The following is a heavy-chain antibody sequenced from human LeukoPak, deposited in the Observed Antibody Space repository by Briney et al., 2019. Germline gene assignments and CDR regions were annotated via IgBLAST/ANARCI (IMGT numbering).Heavy chain of an antibody. CDR3: ASGFEYYYDSSGYFDP. CDR2: IYSGGST. D-gene: IGHD3-22*01. J-gene: IGHJ5*02. Sequence: GGSLRLSCAASGFTVSSNYMSWVHQAPGKGLEWVSVIYSGGSTYYADSVKGRFTISRDNSKNTLYLQMNSLRAEDTAVYYCASGFEYYYDSSGYFDPWGQGTLVTVSS. V-gene: IGHV3-66*01. CDR1: GFTVSSNY.